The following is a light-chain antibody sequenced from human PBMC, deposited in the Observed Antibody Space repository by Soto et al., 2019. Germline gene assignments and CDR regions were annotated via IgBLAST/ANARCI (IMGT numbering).Light chain of an antibody. Sequence: IVLTQSPGTLSLSPGESATLSCRASQSVNAAHLAWYQQKPGQAPRLLLQGASTRATGIPDRFSGSGSGTDFTLTISKVEPEDLAVFYCHHYGCPPLTFGGGTKVEIK. J-gene: IGKJ4*01. CDR3: HHYGCPPLT. V-gene: IGKV3-20*01. CDR2: GAS. CDR1: QSVNAAH.